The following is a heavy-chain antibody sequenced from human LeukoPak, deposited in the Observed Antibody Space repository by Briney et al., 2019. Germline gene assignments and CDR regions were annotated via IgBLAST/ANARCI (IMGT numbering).Heavy chain of an antibody. D-gene: IGHD4-23*01. V-gene: IGHV3-23*01. CDR1: GLIFSNYA. CDR2: IRSSGDST. J-gene: IGHJ4*02. CDR3: TKVVTDDH. Sequence: PGGSLRLSCAASGLIFSNYALSWVRQAPGKGLEWVSSIRSSGDSTYYADSVKGRFTISRDNSKNTLYLQMNSLRAEDTAVYYCTKVVTDDHWGQGTLVTVSS.